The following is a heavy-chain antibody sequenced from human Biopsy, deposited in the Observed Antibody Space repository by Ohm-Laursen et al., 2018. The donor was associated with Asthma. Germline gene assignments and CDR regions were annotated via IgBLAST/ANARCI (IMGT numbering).Heavy chain of an antibody. CDR1: GYTFISYA. Sequence: ASVKVSCKASGYTFISYAIHWVRQAPGQRLEWMGWINAGNGNTKYPQNFQGRVTMTRDTSISTAYMELSSLRSEDTAVHYCTRWSLRVRDTPNDYWGQGTLVTVSS. J-gene: IGHJ4*02. CDR3: TRWSLRVRDTPNDY. CDR2: INAGNGNT. V-gene: IGHV1-3*01. D-gene: IGHD3-16*01.